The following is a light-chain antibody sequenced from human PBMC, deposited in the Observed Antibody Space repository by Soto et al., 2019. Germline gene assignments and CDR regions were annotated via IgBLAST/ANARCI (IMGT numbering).Light chain of an antibody. CDR1: NIGRKT. Sequence: SYVVTQPPSVSVAPGKTANITCGGNNIGRKTGHWYQQRPGQAPVLVIYYDTDRPSGIPERFSGSNSGNTATLTISRVEAEDEADYYCQVWDSSSDVVIFGGGTKLTVL. V-gene: IGLV3-21*04. CDR3: QVWDSSSDVVI. CDR2: YDT. J-gene: IGLJ2*01.